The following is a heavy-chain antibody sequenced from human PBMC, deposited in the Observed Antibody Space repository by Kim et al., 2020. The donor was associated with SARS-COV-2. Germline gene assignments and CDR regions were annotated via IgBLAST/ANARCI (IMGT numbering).Heavy chain of an antibody. Sequence: SVKVSCKASGGTFSSYAISWVRQAPGQGLEWMGGIIPIFGTANYAQKFQGRVTITADESTSTAYMELSSLRSEDTAVYYCARARSDTEYFQHWGQGTLVTVSS. J-gene: IGHJ1*01. CDR2: IIPIFGTA. D-gene: IGHD6-19*01. V-gene: IGHV1-69*13. CDR3: ARARSDTEYFQH. CDR1: GGTFSSYA.